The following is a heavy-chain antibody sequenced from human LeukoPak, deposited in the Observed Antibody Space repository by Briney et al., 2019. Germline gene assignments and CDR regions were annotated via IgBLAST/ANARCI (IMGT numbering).Heavy chain of an antibody. CDR3: ARADFIDAGPYVIAP. V-gene: IGHV1-2*02. CDR2: INTKTGRT. Sequence: ASVKVSCKTSGYTFTDYYIHWVRQAPGQGLEWMGWINTKTGRTSFARTLQGRVTLTRDPSITTVYMDMAWLTSDDTAIYFCARADFIDAGPYVIAPWGQGTLVTVSS. J-gene: IGHJ5*02. CDR1: GYTFTDYY. D-gene: IGHD3-3*01.